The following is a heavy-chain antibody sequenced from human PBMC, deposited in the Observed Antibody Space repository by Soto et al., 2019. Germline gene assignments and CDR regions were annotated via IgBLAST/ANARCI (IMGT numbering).Heavy chain of an antibody. J-gene: IGHJ4*02. Sequence: GASVKVSCKASGYTFTSYAMHWVRQAPGQRLEWMGWINAGNGNTKYSQKFQGRVTITRDTSASTAYMELSSLRSEDTAVYYCTRGEFLSYDDYWGQGTLVTVSS. D-gene: IGHD3-16*01. CDR1: GYTFTSYA. CDR3: TRGEFLSYDDY. CDR2: INAGNGNT. V-gene: IGHV1-3*01.